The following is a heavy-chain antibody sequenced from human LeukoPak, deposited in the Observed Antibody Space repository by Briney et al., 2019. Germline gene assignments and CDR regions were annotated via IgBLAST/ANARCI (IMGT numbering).Heavy chain of an antibody. CDR3: ARGEVYSSSWYYFDY. CDR1: GGSFSGYY. V-gene: IGHV4-34*01. CDR2: INHSGST. J-gene: IGHJ4*02. D-gene: IGHD6-13*01. Sequence: SETLSLTCAVYGGSFSGYYWSWIRQPPGKGLEWIGEINHSGSTNYNPSLKSRVTISVDTSKDQFSLKLSSVTAADTAVYYCARGEVYSSSWYYFDYWGQGTLVTVSS.